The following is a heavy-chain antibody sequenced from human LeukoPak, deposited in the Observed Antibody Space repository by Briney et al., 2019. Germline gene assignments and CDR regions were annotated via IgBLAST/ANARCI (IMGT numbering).Heavy chain of an antibody. V-gene: IGHV4-39*01. D-gene: IGHD3-22*01. Sequence: PSETLSLTCTVSGGSISSSSYYWGWIRQPPRKGLEWIGSIYYSGGTYYNPSLKSRVTISVDTSKNQFSLKLSSVTAADTAVYYCEGSSGSVRTNAFDIWGQGTMVTVSS. CDR1: GGSISSSSYY. CDR2: IYYSGGT. J-gene: IGHJ3*02. CDR3: EGSSGSVRTNAFDI.